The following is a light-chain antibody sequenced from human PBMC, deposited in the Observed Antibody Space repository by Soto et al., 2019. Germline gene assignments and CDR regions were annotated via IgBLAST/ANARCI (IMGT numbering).Light chain of an antibody. J-gene: IGLJ2*01. V-gene: IGLV2-14*01. CDR1: SSDVGAYNY. CDR3: SSYTSTSTPVI. Sequence: QSALTQPASVSGSPGQSITISCTETSSDVGAYNYVSWYQQHPGKAPKLMISEVSNRPSGVSNRFSGSKSGNTASLTISGLQAEDEADYYCSSYTSTSTPVIFGGGTKLTVL. CDR2: EVS.